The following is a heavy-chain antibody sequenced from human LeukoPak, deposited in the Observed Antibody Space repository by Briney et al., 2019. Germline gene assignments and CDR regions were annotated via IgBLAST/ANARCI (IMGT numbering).Heavy chain of an antibody. CDR1: GYTFVSYG. Sequence: GASVKVSCKASGYTFVSYGVSWVRQAPGQGLEGMGCISAYNDNTNYAQKLQGRVTMTTDTSTNTAYMELRSLRSDDTAVYYCARDEDFGGRGQGYWGQGTLVTVPS. J-gene: IGHJ4*02. CDR2: ISAYNDNT. V-gene: IGHV1-18*01. D-gene: IGHD4-23*01. CDR3: ARDEDFGGRGQGY.